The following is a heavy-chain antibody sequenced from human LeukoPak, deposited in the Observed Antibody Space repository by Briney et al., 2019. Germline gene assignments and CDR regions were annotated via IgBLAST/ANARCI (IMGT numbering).Heavy chain of an antibody. Sequence: PGGSLRLSRAASGFTFSDYYMSWIRQAPGKGLEWVSYISSSGSTIYYADSVKGRFTISRDNAKNSLYLQMNSLRAEDTAVYYCAAYYYGSGSYSLDYWGQGTLVTVSS. CDR1: GFTFSDYY. CDR2: ISSSGSTI. J-gene: IGHJ4*02. CDR3: AAYYYGSGSYSLDY. D-gene: IGHD3-10*01. V-gene: IGHV3-11*01.